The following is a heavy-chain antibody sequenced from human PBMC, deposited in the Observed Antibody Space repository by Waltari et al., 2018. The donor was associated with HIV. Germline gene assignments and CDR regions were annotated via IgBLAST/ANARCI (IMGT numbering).Heavy chain of an antibody. CDR1: GGSFSGYY. CDR3: ARALEAAGTDY. D-gene: IGHD6-13*01. V-gene: IGHV4-34*01. CDR2: INHSGST. J-gene: IGHJ4*02. Sequence: QVQLQQWGAGLLKPSETLSLTCAVYGGSFSGYYWSWIRQPPGKGLEWIGEINHSGSTNYNPSLKSRVTISVDTSKNQFSLKLSSVTAADTAVYYCARALEAAGTDYWGQGTLVTVSS.